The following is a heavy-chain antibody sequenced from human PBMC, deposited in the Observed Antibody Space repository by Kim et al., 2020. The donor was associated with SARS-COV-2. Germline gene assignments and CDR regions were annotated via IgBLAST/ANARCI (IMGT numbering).Heavy chain of an antibody. CDR3: ARSGYSYVDYYYGMDV. CDR2: IYPGDSDT. V-gene: IGHV5-51*01. J-gene: IGHJ6*02. Sequence: GESLKISCKGSGYSFTSYWIGWVRQMPGKGLEWMGIIYPGDSDTRYSPSFQGQVTISADKSISTAYLQWSSLKASDTAMYYCARSGYSYVDYYYGMDVWGQGTTVTVSS. D-gene: IGHD5-18*01. CDR1: GYSFTSYW.